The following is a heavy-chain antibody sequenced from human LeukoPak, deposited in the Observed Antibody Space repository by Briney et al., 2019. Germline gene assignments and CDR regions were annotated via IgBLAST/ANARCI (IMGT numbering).Heavy chain of an antibody. CDR2: IYYSGST. V-gene: IGHV4-59*01. D-gene: IGHD2-2*01. CDR1: GGSISSYY. Sequence: SETLSLTCTVSGGSISSYYWSWIRQPPGKGLEWIGYIYYSGSTNYNPSLKSRVTISVVTSKNQFSLKLSSVTAADTAVYYCARGSRPGVVPAGPDWGQGTLVTVSS. J-gene: IGHJ1*01. CDR3: ARGSRPGVVPAGPD.